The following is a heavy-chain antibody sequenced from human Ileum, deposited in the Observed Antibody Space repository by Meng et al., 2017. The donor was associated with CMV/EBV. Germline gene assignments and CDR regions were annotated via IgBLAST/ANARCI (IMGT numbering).Heavy chain of an antibody. D-gene: IGHD4-17*01. V-gene: IGHV4-4*07. Sequence: QVLRQKSGPGLVQPSETLSLTVAASGGSSSTDYWTWVRQPAGKGLEWIGLINAGGSTNANPCLTSRVTMSVDTSKNQFSLKVTSVTAADTAVYYCAREENTVNQFEYWGQGTLVTVSS. CDR3: AREENTVNQFEY. CDR1: GGSSSTDY. J-gene: IGHJ4*02. CDR2: INAGGST.